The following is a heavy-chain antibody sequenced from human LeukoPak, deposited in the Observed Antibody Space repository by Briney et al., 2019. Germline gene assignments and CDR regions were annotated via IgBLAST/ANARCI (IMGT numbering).Heavy chain of an antibody. Sequence: GGSLRLSCVASGFIFSNYWMSWVRQAPGKGLEWVANIKQDGSEKYYVDSVKGRFTISRDNAKNSLYLQMNSLRAEDTAVYYCARAGGSTVSHSDYWGQGTLVTVSS. CDR1: GFIFSNYW. J-gene: IGHJ4*02. CDR2: IKQDGSEK. D-gene: IGHD4-17*01. V-gene: IGHV3-7*01. CDR3: ARAGGSTVSHSDY.